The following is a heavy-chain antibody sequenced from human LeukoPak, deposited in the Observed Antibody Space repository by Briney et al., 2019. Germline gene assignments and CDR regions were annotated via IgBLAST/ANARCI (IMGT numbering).Heavy chain of an antibody. CDR1: GGSITSYY. CDR2: IYYSGST. Sequence: SETLSLTCTVSGGSITSYYWSWIRQPPGKGLEWIGYIYYSGSTNYNPSLRSRVTISVDTSKNQFSLKLTSVTAADTAVYYCARAPAGPPYYYMDVWGRGTTVTVSS. J-gene: IGHJ6*03. V-gene: IGHV4-59*01. CDR3: ARAPAGPPYYYMDV.